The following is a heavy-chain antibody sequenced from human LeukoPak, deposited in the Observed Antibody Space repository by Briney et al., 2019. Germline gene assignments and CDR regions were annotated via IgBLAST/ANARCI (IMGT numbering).Heavy chain of an antibody. J-gene: IGHJ6*02. CDR3: ASTRGYSYGYGMDV. Sequence: GGSLRLSCAASGFTVSSNYMSWVRQAPGKGLEWVSVIYSGGSTYYADSVKGRFTISRDNSKNTLYLQMNSLRAEDTAVYYCASTRGYSYGYGMDVWGQGTTVTVSS. V-gene: IGHV3-53*01. D-gene: IGHD5-18*01. CDR1: GFTVSSNY. CDR2: IYSGGST.